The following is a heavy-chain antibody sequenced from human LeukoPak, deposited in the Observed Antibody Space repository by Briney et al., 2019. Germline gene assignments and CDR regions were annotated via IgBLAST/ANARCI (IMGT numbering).Heavy chain of an antibody. V-gene: IGHV3-30*04. J-gene: IGHJ5*02. CDR1: GFSFSSYA. CDR2: ISYDGSNE. D-gene: IGHD6-19*01. CDR3: ARDSSGSYNWFDP. Sequence: GGSLRLSCAASGFSFSSYAMHWVRQAPGKGLEWVAVISYDGSNEYSPDSVKGRFTISRDNSKNTLYLQMNSLRAEDTAVYYCARDSSGSYNWFDPWGQGTLSPSPQ.